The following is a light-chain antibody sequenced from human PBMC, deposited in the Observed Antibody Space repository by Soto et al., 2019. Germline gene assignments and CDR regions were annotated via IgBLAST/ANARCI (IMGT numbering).Light chain of an antibody. CDR2: GAS. Sequence: EIVRTRSRSSRSVSPFEXGSVXXGASQSVRSNLAWYQQKPGQAPRLLIYGASTRATGIPARFSGSGSGTEFTLTISSLQSGDFALYYCQQYNTWPPTFGQGTKVDIK. V-gene: IGKV3-15*01. CDR1: QSVRSN. CDR3: QQYNTWPPT. J-gene: IGKJ1*01.